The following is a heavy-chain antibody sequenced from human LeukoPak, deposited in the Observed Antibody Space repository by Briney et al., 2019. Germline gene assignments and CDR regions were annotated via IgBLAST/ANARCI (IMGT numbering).Heavy chain of an antibody. Sequence: SETLSLTCTVSGGSISSGSYYWSWIRQPAGKGLEWIGRIYTSGSTNYNPSLKSRVTISVDTSKNQFSLKLSSVTAAGTAVYYCARGDWFDPWGQGTLVTVSS. CDR2: IYTSGST. CDR1: GGSISSGSYY. J-gene: IGHJ5*02. CDR3: ARGDWFDP. V-gene: IGHV4-61*02.